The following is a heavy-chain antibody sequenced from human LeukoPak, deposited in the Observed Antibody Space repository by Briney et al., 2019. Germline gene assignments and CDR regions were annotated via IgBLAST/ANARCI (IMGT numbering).Heavy chain of an antibody. CDR3: ARGLDVDTAMESGY. V-gene: IGHV3-7*01. J-gene: IGHJ4*02. D-gene: IGHD5-18*01. Sequence: PGGSLRLSCAASGFTFTTYWMSWVRQAPGKGLEWVANIKQDGTEKYYVDSVKGRFTISRDNAKNSLYLQMNSLRAEDTAVYYCARGLDVDTAMESGYWGQGTLVTVSS. CDR1: GFTFTTYW. CDR2: IKQDGTEK.